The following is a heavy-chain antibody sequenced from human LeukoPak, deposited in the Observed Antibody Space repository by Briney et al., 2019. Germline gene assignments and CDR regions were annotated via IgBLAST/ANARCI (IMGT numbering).Heavy chain of an antibody. CDR3: ARGITGTTGFDY. V-gene: IGHV3-33*01. Sequence: GGSLSLSCAPSGFTFSIYGTHWVRQAPGKGLGWVAVIWYEGSNKYYTDSVTGRLTIFRDNSKNTLYLQMNSLRGEETAVYYCARGITGTTGFDYWGQGTLVTVSS. D-gene: IGHD1-7*01. CDR2: IWYEGSNK. CDR1: GFTFSIYG. J-gene: IGHJ4*02.